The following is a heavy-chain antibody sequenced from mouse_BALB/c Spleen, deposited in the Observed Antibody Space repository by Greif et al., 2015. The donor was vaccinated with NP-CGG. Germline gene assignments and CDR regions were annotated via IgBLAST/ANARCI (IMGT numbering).Heavy chain of an antibody. CDR2: ILPGSGST. CDR1: GYTFSSYW. D-gene: IGHD2-1*01. J-gene: IGHJ4*01. Sequence: QVQLQQSGAELMKPGASVKISCKATGYTFSSYWIEWVKQRPGHGLEWIGEILPGSGSTYYNEKFKGKATFTADTSSNTAYMQLSSLTSEDSAVYYCADGNYRMDYWGQGTSVTVSS. V-gene: IGHV1-9*01. CDR3: ADGNYRMDY.